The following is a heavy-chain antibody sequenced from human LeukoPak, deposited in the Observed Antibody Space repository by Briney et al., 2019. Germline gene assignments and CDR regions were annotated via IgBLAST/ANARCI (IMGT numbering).Heavy chain of an antibody. CDR1: GFTFSSYD. D-gene: IGHD1-1*01. CDR2: TPDDGTNK. J-gene: IGHJ4*02. V-gene: IGHV3-30*18. Sequence: GGPLRLSCVASGFTFSSYDMHWVRQAPGKGLEWVAVTPDDGTNKYYADSVKGRFTISRDNSKNTLYLQMNSLRAEDTAVYYCAKDVGLDYYFDYWGQGTLVTVSS. CDR3: AKDVGLDYYFDY.